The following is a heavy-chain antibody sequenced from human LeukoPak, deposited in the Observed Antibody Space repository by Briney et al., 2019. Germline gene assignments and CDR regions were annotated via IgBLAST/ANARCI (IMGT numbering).Heavy chain of an antibody. CDR3: AKDMAATIPLYGMDV. D-gene: IGHD5-12*01. Sequence: GGSLRLSCAVSGFTFDDYAMRWVRQGPGKGLEWVSGISWNSGSLDYADSVKGRFTISRDNAKNSLHLQMNSLRAEDTALYYCAKDMAATIPLYGMDVWGQGTTVTVSS. CDR1: GFTFDDYA. J-gene: IGHJ6*02. V-gene: IGHV3-9*01. CDR2: ISWNSGSL.